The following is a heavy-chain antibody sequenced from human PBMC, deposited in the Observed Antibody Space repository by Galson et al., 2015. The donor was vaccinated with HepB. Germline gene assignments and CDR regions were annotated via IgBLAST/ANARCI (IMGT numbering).Heavy chain of an antibody. CDR2: VSFNGEST. D-gene: IGHD6-19*01. CDR3: ARDSSDWSVDY. CDR1: GYTFTSYH. Sequence: QSGAEVKKPGESLKISCKASGYTFTSYHMHRVRQAPGQGLEWIGIVSFNGESTNYAQKFQGRLTMTRDTPTNTVYMELSSLRSEDTAVYYCARDSSDWSVDYWGQGTLVTVSS. J-gene: IGHJ4*02. V-gene: IGHV1-46*01.